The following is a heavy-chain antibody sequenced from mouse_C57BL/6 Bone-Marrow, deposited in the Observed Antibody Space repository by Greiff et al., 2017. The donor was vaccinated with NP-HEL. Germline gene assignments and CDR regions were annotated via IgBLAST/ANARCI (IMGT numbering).Heavy chain of an antibody. CDR2: IYPGSGST. V-gene: IGHV1-55*01. D-gene: IGHD1-1*01. Sequence: QVQLKQPGAELVKPGASVKMSCKASGYTFTSYWITWVKQRPGQGLEWIGDIYPGSGSTNYNEKFKSKATLTVDTSSSTAYMQLSSLTSEDSAVYYCARKRESIYYYGLDYWGQGTTLTVSS. CDR3: ARKRESIYYYGLDY. J-gene: IGHJ2*01. CDR1: GYTFTSYW.